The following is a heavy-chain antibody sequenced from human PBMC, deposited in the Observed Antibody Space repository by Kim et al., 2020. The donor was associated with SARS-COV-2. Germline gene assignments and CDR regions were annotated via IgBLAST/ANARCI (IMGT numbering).Heavy chain of an antibody. CDR1: GYSFTSYW. CDR3: ARHFSQRVYGSGSYYKKKGPYHFDY. V-gene: IGHV5-51*01. CDR2: IYPGDSDT. J-gene: IGHJ4*02. D-gene: IGHD3-10*01. Sequence: GESLKISCKGSGYSFTSYWIGWVRQMPGKGLEWMGIIYPGDSDTRYSPSFQGQVTISADKSISTAYLQWSSLKASDTAMYYCARHFSQRVYGSGSYYKKKGPYHFDYWGQGTLVTVSS.